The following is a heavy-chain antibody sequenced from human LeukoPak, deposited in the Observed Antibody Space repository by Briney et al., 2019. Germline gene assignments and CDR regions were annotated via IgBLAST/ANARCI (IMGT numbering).Heavy chain of an antibody. V-gene: IGHV1-69*05. CDR1: GGTFSSYA. CDR2: IIPIFGTA. D-gene: IGHD4-17*01. Sequence: ASVKVSCKASGGTFSSYAISWVRQAPGQGLEWMGGIIPIFGTANYAQKFQGRVTITTDESTSTAYMELGSLRSEDTAVYYCASSPEDDYGDYVGLYYFDYWGQGTLVTVSS. J-gene: IGHJ4*02. CDR3: ASSPEDDYGDYVGLYYFDY.